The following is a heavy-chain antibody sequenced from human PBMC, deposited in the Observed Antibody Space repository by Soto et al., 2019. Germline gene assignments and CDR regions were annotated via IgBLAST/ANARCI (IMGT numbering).Heavy chain of an antibody. CDR2: INPNGGST. D-gene: IGHD6-13*01. V-gene: IGHV1-46*01. J-gene: IGHJ4*02. CDR1: GYIFINYY. CDR3: ARDLAAADY. Sequence: QVHLVQSGAEVKKPGASVKVSCKASGYIFINYYIHWVRLAPGQGLEWIGIINPNGGSTNYVQKFRGPVTMSRDTSARTVYMDLLSLRAGDTAVYYCARDLAAADYWGQGTLVTVSS.